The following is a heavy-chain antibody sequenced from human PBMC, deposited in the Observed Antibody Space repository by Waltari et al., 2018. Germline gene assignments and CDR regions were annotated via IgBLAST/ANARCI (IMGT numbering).Heavy chain of an antibody. CDR1: GGSISSYY. J-gene: IGHJ6*02. Sequence: QVQLQESGPGLVKPSETLSLTCTVSGGSISSYYWSWIRQPPGKGLEWIGYIYYSGSTNYNPSLKSRVTISVDTSKNQFSLKLSSVTAADTAVYYCARDSPLQGGILKSYYYGMDVWGQGTTVTVSS. CDR3: ARDSPLQGGILKSYYYGMDV. D-gene: IGHD1-26*01. V-gene: IGHV4-59*01. CDR2: IYYSGST.